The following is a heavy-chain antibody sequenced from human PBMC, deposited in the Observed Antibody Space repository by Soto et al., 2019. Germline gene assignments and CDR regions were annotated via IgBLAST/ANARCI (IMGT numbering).Heavy chain of an antibody. CDR3: AKDNGGSGWNVRAFDI. CDR1: GFTFSTYA. V-gene: IGHV3-23*01. J-gene: IGHJ3*02. D-gene: IGHD6-19*01. CDR2: ISGGGGST. Sequence: GGSLRLSCAASGFTFSTYAMNWVRQAPRKGLEWVSAISGGGGSTYYADSVEGRFTISRDNSKNTLYLQMKSLRADDTAVYYCAKDNGGSGWNVRAFDIWGQGTMVT.